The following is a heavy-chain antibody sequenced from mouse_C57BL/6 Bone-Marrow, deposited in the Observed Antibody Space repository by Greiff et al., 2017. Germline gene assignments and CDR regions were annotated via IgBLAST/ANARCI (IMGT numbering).Heavy chain of an antibody. J-gene: IGHJ2*01. CDR2: INPGSGGT. Sequence: QVQLQQSGAELVRPGTSVKVSCKASGYAFTNYLIEWVKQRPGQGLEWIGVINPGSGGTNYNEKFKGKATLTADKSSSTAYLQLSSLTSEDSAVYFCARRLTGSSFDDWGQGTTLTVSS. CDR1: GYAFTNYL. D-gene: IGHD4-1*01. CDR3: ARRLTGSSFDD. V-gene: IGHV1-54*01.